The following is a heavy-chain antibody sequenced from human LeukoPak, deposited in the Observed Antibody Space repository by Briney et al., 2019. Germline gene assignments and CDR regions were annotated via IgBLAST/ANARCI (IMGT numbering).Heavy chain of an antibody. CDR1: GGSISSYY. Sequence: SETLSLTCTVSGGSISSYYWSWIRQPPGKGLEWIGYIYYSGSTNYNPSLKSRVTISVDTSKNQFSLKLSSVTAADTAVYYCARGLLSGSNYYFDYWGQGTLVTVSS. CDR2: IYYSGST. D-gene: IGHD3-22*01. V-gene: IGHV4-59*01. CDR3: ARGLLSGSNYYFDY. J-gene: IGHJ4*02.